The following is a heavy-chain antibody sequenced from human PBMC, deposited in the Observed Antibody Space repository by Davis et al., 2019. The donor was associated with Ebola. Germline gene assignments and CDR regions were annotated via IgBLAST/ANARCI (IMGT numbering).Heavy chain of an antibody. J-gene: IGHJ4*02. Sequence: PGGSLRLSCAASGFTFSSYWMSWVRQAPGKGLEWVANIKQDGSEKYYVDSVKGRFTISRDNAKNSLYLQMNSLRAEDTAVYYCARVRGYGDYVEEFDYWGQGTLVTVSS. CDR2: IKQDGSEK. CDR3: ARVRGYGDYVEEFDY. CDR1: GFTFSSYW. D-gene: IGHD4-17*01. V-gene: IGHV3-7*03.